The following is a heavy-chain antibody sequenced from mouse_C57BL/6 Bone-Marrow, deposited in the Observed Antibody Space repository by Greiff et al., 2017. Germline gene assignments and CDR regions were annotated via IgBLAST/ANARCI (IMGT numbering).Heavy chain of an antibody. V-gene: IGHV1-69*01. CDR1: GYTFTSYW. CDR2: IDPSDSST. Sequence: QVHVKQPGAELVMPGASVKLSCKASGYTFTSYWMHWVKQRPGQGLEWIGEIDPSDSSTNYNQKFKGKSTLTVDKSSSTAYMQLSSLTSEDSAVYYCARRVYDYDDAGYFDDGGQGTTLTVSS. J-gene: IGHJ2*01. CDR3: ARRVYDYDDAGYFDD. D-gene: IGHD2-4*01.